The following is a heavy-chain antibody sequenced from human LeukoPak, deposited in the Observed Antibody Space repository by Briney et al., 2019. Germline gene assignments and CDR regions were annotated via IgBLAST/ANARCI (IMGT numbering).Heavy chain of an antibody. Sequence: GGSLRLSCAASGFTFSSYSMNWVRQAPGKGLEWVSSISSSSSYIYYADSVKGRFTIPRDNAKNSLYLQMNSLRAEDTAVYYCARLAAAGTFDYWGQGTLVTVSS. D-gene: IGHD6-13*01. V-gene: IGHV3-21*01. J-gene: IGHJ4*02. CDR3: ARLAAAGTFDY. CDR2: ISSSSSYI. CDR1: GFTFSSYS.